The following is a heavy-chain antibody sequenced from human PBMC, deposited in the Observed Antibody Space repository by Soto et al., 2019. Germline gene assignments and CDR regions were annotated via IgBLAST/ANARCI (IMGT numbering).Heavy chain of an antibody. CDR1: GYSFTGHY. Sequence: QVQLVQSGADVKKPGASVKVSCKASGYSFTGHYLHWVRQAPGQGLEWMGWIIPIFGTANYAQKFQGRVTITADESTSTAYMELSSLRSEDTAVYYCARDRGQDTAMVYYYYGMDVWGQGTTVTVSS. J-gene: IGHJ6*02. CDR2: IIPIFGTA. CDR3: ARDRGQDTAMVYYYYGMDV. V-gene: IGHV1-69*01. D-gene: IGHD5-18*01.